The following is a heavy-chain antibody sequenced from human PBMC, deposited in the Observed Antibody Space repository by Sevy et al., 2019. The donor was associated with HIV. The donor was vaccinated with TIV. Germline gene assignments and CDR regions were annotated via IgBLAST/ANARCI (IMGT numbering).Heavy chain of an antibody. Sequence: GGSLRLSCAASGFTFSSYSMNWVRQAPGKGLEWVSYISSSSTIYYADSVKGRFTISRDNAKNSLYLQMNSLRAEDTAVYYCARDRGGRYYGSGGLDYWGQGTLVTVSS. CDR3: ARDRGGRYYGSGGLDY. CDR1: GFTFSSYS. CDR2: ISSSSTI. D-gene: IGHD3-10*01. V-gene: IGHV3-48*01. J-gene: IGHJ4*02.